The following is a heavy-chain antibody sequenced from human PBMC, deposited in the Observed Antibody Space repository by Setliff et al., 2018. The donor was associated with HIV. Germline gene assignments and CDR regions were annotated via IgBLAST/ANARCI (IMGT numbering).Heavy chain of an antibody. CDR3: ARHTIGVATWRDGFDF. D-gene: IGHD6-19*01. CDR2: VYSSGDT. Sequence: SGTLSLTCSVSGGSISSHYWTWIRQSPGKGLEWIGSVYSSGDTDYNPSLKSRVSTSVDTSNNQFSLQLSEVTAVDTAVYYWARHTIGVATWRDGFDFWGQGRLVTVSS. CDR1: GGSISSHY. J-gene: IGHJ4*02. V-gene: IGHV4-59*11.